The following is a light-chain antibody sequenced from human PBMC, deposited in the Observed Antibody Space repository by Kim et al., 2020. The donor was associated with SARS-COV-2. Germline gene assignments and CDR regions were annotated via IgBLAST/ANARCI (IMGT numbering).Light chain of an antibody. Sequence: SASGGDTLTIPCRASLAINHYLAWFQQRPVKAPKSLIFEASTLQSGVPSRFIGSGSGTDFTLTINNLQPDDFATYYCHQYDNYPPTFGQGTKLEI. CDR1: LAINHY. CDR3: HQYDNYPPT. CDR2: EAS. J-gene: IGKJ2*01. V-gene: IGKV1-16*01.